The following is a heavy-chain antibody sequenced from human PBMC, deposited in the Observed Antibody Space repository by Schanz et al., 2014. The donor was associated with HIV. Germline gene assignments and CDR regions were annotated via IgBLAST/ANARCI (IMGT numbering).Heavy chain of an antibody. CDR2: MYYSGST. J-gene: IGHJ4*02. CDR1: GGSISSYY. CDR3: VVGHNHDL. V-gene: IGHV4-59*01. Sequence: QVQLQESGPGLVKPSETLSLICTVSGGSISSYYWSWIRQPPGKGLEWIGNMYYSGSTNYNPSLKSRVTISVDTSKNQFSLKLTSLTAADTAVYYCVVGHNHDLWGQGTLVIVSP. D-gene: IGHD1-1*01.